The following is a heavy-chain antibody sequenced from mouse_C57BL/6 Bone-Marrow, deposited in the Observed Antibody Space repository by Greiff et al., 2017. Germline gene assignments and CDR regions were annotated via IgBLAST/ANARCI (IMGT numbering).Heavy chain of an antibody. Sequence: QVQLQQPGAELVMPGASVKLSCKASGSTFTSYWMHWVKQRPGQGLEWIGEIDPSDSYTNYNQKFKGKSTLTVDKSSSTAYMQLSSLTSEDSAVYYCARYPYWGQGTTLTVSS. V-gene: IGHV1-69*01. CDR1: GSTFTSYW. CDR3: ARYPY. J-gene: IGHJ2*01. CDR2: IDPSDSYT.